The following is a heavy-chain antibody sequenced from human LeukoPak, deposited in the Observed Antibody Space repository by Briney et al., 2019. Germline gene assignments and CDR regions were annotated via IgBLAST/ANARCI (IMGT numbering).Heavy chain of an antibody. J-gene: IGHJ3*01. V-gene: IGHV3-9*01. D-gene: IGHD3-16*01. CDR1: GLTFGDYA. Sequence: SGGSLRLSGAGSGLTFGDYAIHWVRQAQGKGLEWFCGINWRSDFIAYADSVRDRFIISRDNARNSVYLQMSSLGPEDTAFYYCAKDLARPTSPRVYALDSWGQGTVVTVSS. CDR3: AKDLARPTSPRVYALDS. CDR2: INWRSDFI.